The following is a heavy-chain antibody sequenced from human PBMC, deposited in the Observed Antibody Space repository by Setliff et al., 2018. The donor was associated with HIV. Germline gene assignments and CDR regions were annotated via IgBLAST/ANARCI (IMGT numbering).Heavy chain of an antibody. D-gene: IGHD3-22*01. CDR1: GGSISTSRYY. V-gene: IGHV4-39*07. CDR3: IISPPYYYDSSGFNWFDP. J-gene: IGHJ5*02. CDR2: INYRGNT. Sequence: SETLSLTCTVSGGSISTSRYYWGWIRQPPGKGLEWIGSINYRGNTYYNPSLKSRAAISVDTSKNQFSLKLTSVTAEDTAVYFCIISPPYYYDSSGFNWFDPWGQGTLVTVSS.